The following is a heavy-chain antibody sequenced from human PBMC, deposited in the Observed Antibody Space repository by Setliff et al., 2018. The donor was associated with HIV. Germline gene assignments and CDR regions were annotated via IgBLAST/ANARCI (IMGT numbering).Heavy chain of an antibody. CDR2: IYPGDSET. Sequence: GESLKISCKASGYRFTNYWTGWVRQMPGKGLEWVAIIYPGDSETRYSPSFQGHVTISADKSITTAYLQWNGVRASDTAMYYCAMFFSGSPFDFWGPGTLVTGSS. D-gene: IGHD1-26*01. CDR3: AMFFSGSPFDF. CDR1: GYRFTNYW. J-gene: IGHJ4*02. V-gene: IGHV5-51*01.